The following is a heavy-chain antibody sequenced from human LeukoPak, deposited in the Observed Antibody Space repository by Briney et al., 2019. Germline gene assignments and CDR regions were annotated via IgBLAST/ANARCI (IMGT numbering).Heavy chain of an antibody. Sequence: PGGSLRLSCAASGFTFSNYAMHWVRQAPGKGLEWVAVIFYDGSIQYYADSVRGRFTISRDNSKNTLYLQMNSLRAEDTAVYYCAKDPGIAAAVFAFDIWGQGTMVTVSS. CDR2: IFYDGSIQ. V-gene: IGHV3-30*04. CDR3: AKDPGIAAAVFAFDI. J-gene: IGHJ3*02. CDR1: GFTFSNYA. D-gene: IGHD6-13*01.